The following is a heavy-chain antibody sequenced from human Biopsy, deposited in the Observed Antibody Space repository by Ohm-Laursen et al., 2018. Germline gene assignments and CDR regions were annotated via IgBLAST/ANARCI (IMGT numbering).Heavy chain of an antibody. D-gene: IGHD1-1*01. CDR1: GFTFSSHA. J-gene: IGHJ3*02. CDR3: AKGRVGNSGSLDI. CDR2: INGSGGGT. Sequence: SLRLSCAASGFTFSSHAMSWVRQAPGKGPECVSVINGSGGGTYYADSVRGRFTVSRDNSQNTLYLQMNSLRAEDTAIYYCAKGRVGNSGSLDIWGHGTMVTVSS. V-gene: IGHV3-23*01.